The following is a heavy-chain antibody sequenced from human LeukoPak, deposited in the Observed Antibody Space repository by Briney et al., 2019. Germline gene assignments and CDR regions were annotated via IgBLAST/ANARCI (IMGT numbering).Heavy chain of an antibody. D-gene: IGHD1-26*01. CDR3: ARYLNSGPEDF. J-gene: IGHJ4*02. V-gene: IGHV3-7*01. CDR1: GFTFSNYW. CDR2: IKYDGREK. Sequence: PGGSLRLSCAAPGFTFSNYWMRWFRQAPGKGLEWVANIKYDGREKQYVDSVKGRFTISRDNAKNSLFLQMNSLRAEDTAVYYCARYLNSGPEDFWGQGTLVTVSS.